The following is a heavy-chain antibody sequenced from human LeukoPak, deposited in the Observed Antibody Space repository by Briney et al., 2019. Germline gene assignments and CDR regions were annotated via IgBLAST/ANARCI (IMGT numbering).Heavy chain of an antibody. V-gene: IGHV3-74*01. Sequence: GGSLRLSCAASGFTFSSYWMHRVRQAPGKGLVWVSRISDGGSTTTYADSVKGRFTISRDNSKNTLFLQMNSLRAEDTAVYYCAKDGGLWVSAHWGDSWGRGTLVTVSS. CDR2: ISDGGSTT. CDR3: AKDGGLWVSAHWGDS. D-gene: IGHD7-27*01. J-gene: IGHJ4*02. CDR1: GFTFSSYW.